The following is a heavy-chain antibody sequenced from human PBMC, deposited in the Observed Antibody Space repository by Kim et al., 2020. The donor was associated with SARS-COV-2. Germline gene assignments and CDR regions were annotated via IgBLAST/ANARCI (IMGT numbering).Heavy chain of an antibody. Sequence: GGSLRLSCAASGFTFSSYGMHWVRQAPGKGLEWVAGIRNDGSNKYYADSVKGRFTISRDNAKNTLYLQMNSLRAEDTAVYYCARDRYGDYGNYYYYGMDVWGQGTTVTVSS. J-gene: IGHJ6*02. CDR1: GFTFSSYG. V-gene: IGHV3-33*01. CDR2: IRNDGSNK. D-gene: IGHD4-17*01. CDR3: ARDRYGDYGNYYYYGMDV.